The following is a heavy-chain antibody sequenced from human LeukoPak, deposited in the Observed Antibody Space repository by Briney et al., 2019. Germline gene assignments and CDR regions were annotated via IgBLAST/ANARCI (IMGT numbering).Heavy chain of an antibody. CDR2: IYHSGST. Sequence: SETLSLTCNVSGYSISSGYYWGWIRQPPGKGLEWIGSIYHSGSTYYNPSLKSRVTISVDTSKNQFSLKLSSVTAADTAVYYCASVAAAGLYYYYYYMDVWGKGTTVTVSS. V-gene: IGHV4-38-2*02. CDR1: GYSISSGYY. CDR3: ASVAAAGLYYYYYYMDV. J-gene: IGHJ6*03. D-gene: IGHD6-13*01.